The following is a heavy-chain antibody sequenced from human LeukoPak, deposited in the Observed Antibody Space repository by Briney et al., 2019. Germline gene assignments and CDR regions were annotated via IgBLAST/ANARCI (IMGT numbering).Heavy chain of an antibody. J-gene: IGHJ4*02. CDR1: GFNFKTSW. D-gene: IGHD2-8*01. CDR2: IKQDGSEK. V-gene: IGHV3-7*03. Sequence: PGGSLRLSCAASGFNFKTSWMSWVRQTPGKGLECVANIKQDGSEKYYVDSVKGRFTISRDNAKSSLYLQMDSLRAEDTAVYYCAKDMDGTNGEIDYWGQGTLVTVSS. CDR3: AKDMDGTNGEIDY.